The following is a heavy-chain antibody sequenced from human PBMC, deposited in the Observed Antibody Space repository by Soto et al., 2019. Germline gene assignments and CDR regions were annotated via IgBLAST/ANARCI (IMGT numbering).Heavy chain of an antibody. V-gene: IGHV5-51*01. D-gene: IGHD5-12*01. CDR1: VYTFSDYW. CDR3: ARVPPGRDGYNRFDF. CDR2: IYPGDSDT. J-gene: IGHJ4*02. Sequence: PGESLKISCNGSVYTFSDYWIGWVRQMPGKGLEWMGIIYPGDSDTRYSPSFPGQVTISADKSISTAYLQWSSLKASDTAMYYCARVPPGRDGYNRFDFWGQGTLVTVSS.